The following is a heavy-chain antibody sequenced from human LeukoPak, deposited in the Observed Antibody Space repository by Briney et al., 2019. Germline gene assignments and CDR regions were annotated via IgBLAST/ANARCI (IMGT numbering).Heavy chain of an antibody. J-gene: IGHJ3*02. CDR1: GYTFTGCY. Sequence: ASVKVSCKASGYTFTGCYMHWVRQAPGQGLEWMGWINPNSGGTNYAQKFQGRVTMTRDTSISTAYMELSRLRSDDTAVYYCARGSSLNPDAFDIWGQGTMVTVSS. CDR2: INPNSGGT. V-gene: IGHV1-2*02. D-gene: IGHD6-13*01. CDR3: ARGSSLNPDAFDI.